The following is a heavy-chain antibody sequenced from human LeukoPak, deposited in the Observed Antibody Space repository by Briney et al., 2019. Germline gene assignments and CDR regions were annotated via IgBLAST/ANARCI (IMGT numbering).Heavy chain of an antibody. Sequence: GASVKVSCKASGGTFSSYAISWVRQAPGQGLEWMGGIIPIFGTANYAQKFQGRVTITADESTSTAYMELSSLRSEDTAVYYCARDKDIVVVPARIYGMDVWGQGTTVTVSS. CDR1: GGTFSSYA. CDR3: ARDKDIVVVPARIYGMDV. CDR2: IIPIFGTA. J-gene: IGHJ6*02. D-gene: IGHD2-2*01. V-gene: IGHV1-69*13.